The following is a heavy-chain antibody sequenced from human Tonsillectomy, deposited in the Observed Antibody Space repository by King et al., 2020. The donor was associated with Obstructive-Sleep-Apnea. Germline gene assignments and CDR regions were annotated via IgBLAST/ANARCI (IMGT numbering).Heavy chain of an antibody. CDR3: ARDGVGATTWSYYYGMDV. J-gene: IGHJ6*02. D-gene: IGHD1-26*01. Sequence: QLVQSGAEVKKPGASVKVSCKASGYTFTGYYMHWVRQAPGQGLEWMGWINPNSGGTHYAQKFQGWGTMTRDTSCSTAYMELSRLRSDDTAVYYCARDGVGATTWSYYYGMDVWGQGTTVTVSS. CDR2: INPNSGGT. CDR1: GYTFTGYY. V-gene: IGHV1-2*04.